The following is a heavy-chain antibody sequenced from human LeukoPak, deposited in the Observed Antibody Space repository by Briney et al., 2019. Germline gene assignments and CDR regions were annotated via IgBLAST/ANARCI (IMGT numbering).Heavy chain of an antibody. J-gene: IGHJ6*02. Sequence: PGGSLRLSCAASGFTFSSYSMNWVRQAPGKGLEWASSISSSSSYIYYADSVKGRFTISRDNAKNSLCLQMNSLRAEDTAVYYCARDADSSSWSMYYYYGMDVWGQGTTVTVSS. CDR1: GFTFSSYS. CDR2: ISSSSSYI. D-gene: IGHD6-13*01. CDR3: ARDADSSSWSMYYYYGMDV. V-gene: IGHV3-21*01.